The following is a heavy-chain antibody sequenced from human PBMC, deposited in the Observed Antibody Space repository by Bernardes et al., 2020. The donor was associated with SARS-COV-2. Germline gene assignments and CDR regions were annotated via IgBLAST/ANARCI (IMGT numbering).Heavy chain of an antibody. CDR2: FSGGGSYT. D-gene: IGHD6-19*01. Sequence: GGSLRLSCVASGFTIGSYAMSWVRQAPGKGLEWVSTFSGGGSYTYYADSVKGRFTVSRDSSQNTLNLHLDNLRVEDTAVYYCAKDRLYSSPHNPIEHWGQGTLVTVSS. CDR3: AKDRLYSSPHNPIEH. V-gene: IGHV3-23*01. J-gene: IGHJ1*01. CDR1: GFTIGSYA.